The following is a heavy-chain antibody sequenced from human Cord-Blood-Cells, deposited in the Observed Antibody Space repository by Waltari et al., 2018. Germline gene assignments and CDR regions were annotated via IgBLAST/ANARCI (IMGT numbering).Heavy chain of an antibody. CDR2: ISSSSSYR. CDR1: GFTFSSYS. Sequence: EVQLVESGGGLVKPGGSLRLSCAASGFTFSSYSMNWVRQAPGKGLEWVSSISSSSSYRYYADSVKGRFTSSRDNAKNSLYLQMNSLRAEDTAVYYCARGAAMLDYWGQGTLVTVSS. V-gene: IGHV3-21*01. CDR3: ARGAAMLDY. D-gene: IGHD2-2*01. J-gene: IGHJ4*02.